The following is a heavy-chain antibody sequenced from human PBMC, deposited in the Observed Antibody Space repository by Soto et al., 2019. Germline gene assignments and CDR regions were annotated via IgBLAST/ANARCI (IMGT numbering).Heavy chain of an antibody. J-gene: IGHJ5*02. CDR3: ARDSKYCSSTSCYSFDP. Sequence: QVQLVQSGAEVKKPGSSVKVSCKASGGTFSSYAISWVRQAPGQGLEWMGGIIPIFGTANYAQKFQGRVTITADKSTSTAYMELSSLRSEYTAVYYCARDSKYCSSTSCYSFDPWGQGTLVTVSS. V-gene: IGHV1-69*06. D-gene: IGHD2-2*01. CDR1: GGTFSSYA. CDR2: IIPIFGTA.